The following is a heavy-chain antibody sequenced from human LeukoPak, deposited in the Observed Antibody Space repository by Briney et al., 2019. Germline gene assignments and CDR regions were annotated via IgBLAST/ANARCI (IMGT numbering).Heavy chain of an antibody. Sequence: GGSLRLSCAASGFTFSSYWMHWVRQAPGKGLVWVSRINSDGSSTSYADSVKGRFTISRDNAKNTLYLQMSSLRAEDTAVYYCARAYGSGDAFDIWGQGTMVTVSS. V-gene: IGHV3-74*01. J-gene: IGHJ3*02. CDR2: INSDGSST. D-gene: IGHD3-10*01. CDR3: ARAYGSGDAFDI. CDR1: GFTFSSYW.